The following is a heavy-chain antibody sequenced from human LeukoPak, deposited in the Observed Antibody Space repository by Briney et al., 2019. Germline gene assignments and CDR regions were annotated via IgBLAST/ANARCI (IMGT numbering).Heavy chain of an antibody. Sequence: QTLRLTCAISGDSVSSNSAAWNWIRQSPSRSLEWLGRTYYRSKWYNDYAVSVKSRITINPDTSKNQFSLQLNSVTPEDTAVYYCARGFLGYCSGGSCQRMDWFDPWGQAALVSV. CDR1: GDSVSSNSAA. D-gene: IGHD2-15*01. J-gene: IGHJ5*02. CDR2: TYYRSKWYN. V-gene: IGHV6-1*01. CDR3: ARGFLGYCSGGSCQRMDWFDP.